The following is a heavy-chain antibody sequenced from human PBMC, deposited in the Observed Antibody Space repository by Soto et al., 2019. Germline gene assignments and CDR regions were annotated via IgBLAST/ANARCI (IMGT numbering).Heavy chain of an antibody. D-gene: IGHD4-17*01. Sequence: GGSLRLSCAASGFNFNAYVMSWVRQAPGKGLEWVSAISGSGSSTYYADSVKGRFTISRDNSKNTLYLQMNSLRAEDTAVYYCAKGPNPHSGDYVWFDYWGQGTLVTVSS. CDR2: ISGSGSST. V-gene: IGHV3-23*01. CDR3: AKGPNPHSGDYVWFDY. J-gene: IGHJ4*02. CDR1: GFNFNAYV.